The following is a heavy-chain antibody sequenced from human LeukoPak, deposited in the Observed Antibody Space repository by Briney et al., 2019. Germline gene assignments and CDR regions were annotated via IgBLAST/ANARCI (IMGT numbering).Heavy chain of an antibody. CDR1: GFTFSSYG. J-gene: IGHJ4*02. V-gene: IGHV3-30*18. Sequence: PGGSLRLSCAASGFTFSSYGMHWVRQAPGKGLEWVAMTSFDGSYKNYADSVKGRFTISRDNSKNRLYLQMNSLRAEDTAVYYCAKEFSGYLASFEYWGQGTWSPSPQ. D-gene: IGHD3-22*01. CDR3: AKEFSGYLASFEY. CDR2: TSFDGSYK.